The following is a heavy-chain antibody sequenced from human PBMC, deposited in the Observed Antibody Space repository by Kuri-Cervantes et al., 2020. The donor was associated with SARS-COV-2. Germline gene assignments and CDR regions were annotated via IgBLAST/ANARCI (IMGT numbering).Heavy chain of an antibody. CDR2: TYYRSKWYN. Sequence: SETLSLTCAISGDSVSSNSAAWSWIRQSPSRGLEWLGRTYYRSKWYNDYAVSVKSRITINPDTSKNQFSLQLNSVTPEDTAVYYCARADPLFAVWFDPWGQGTLVTVSS. J-gene: IGHJ5*02. CDR3: ARADPLFAVWFDP. V-gene: IGHV6-1*01. CDR1: GDSVSSNSAA. D-gene: IGHD3-3*01.